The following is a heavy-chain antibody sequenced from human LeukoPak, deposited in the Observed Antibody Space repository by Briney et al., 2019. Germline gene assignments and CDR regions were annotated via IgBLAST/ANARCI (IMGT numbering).Heavy chain of an antibody. CDR2: IIPIFGTA. CDR3: ASGGGERGPIDY. D-gene: IGHD2-21*01. V-gene: IGHV1-69*05. Sequence: SVKVSCKASGGTFSSYAISWVRQAPGQGLEWMGGIIPIFGTADYAQKFQGRVTITTVESTSIAYMELSSLRSEDTAVYYCASGGGERGPIDYWGQGTLVTVSS. J-gene: IGHJ4*02. CDR1: GGTFSSYA.